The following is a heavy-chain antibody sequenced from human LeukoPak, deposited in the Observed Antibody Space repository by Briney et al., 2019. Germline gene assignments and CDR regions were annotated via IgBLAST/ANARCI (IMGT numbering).Heavy chain of an antibody. CDR2: ISSSSSYI. J-gene: IGHJ3*02. V-gene: IGHV3-21*04. D-gene: IGHD3-22*01. CDR3: ARVRSSYYYESSGYYQYDAFDI. Sequence: GGSLRLSCTVSGFTFSSYWMSWVRQAPGKGLEWVSSISSSSSYIYYADSVRGRFTISGDNAKNSLYLQMNSLRAEDTAVYYCARVRSSYYYESSGYYQYDAFDIWGQGTMVTVSS. CDR1: GFTFSSYW.